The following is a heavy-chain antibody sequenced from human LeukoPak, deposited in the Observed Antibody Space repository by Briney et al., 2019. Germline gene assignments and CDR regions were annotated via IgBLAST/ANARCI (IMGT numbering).Heavy chain of an antibody. CDR3: ARVFRLGALYDFWSGYTIDY. J-gene: IGHJ4*02. D-gene: IGHD3-3*01. CDR2: ISAYNGNT. CDR1: GYTFTSYG. Sequence: GASVKVSCKASGYTFTSYGISWVRQAPGQGLEWMGWISAYNGNTNYAQKLQGRVTMTTDTSTSTAYMELRSLRSDDTAVYYCARVFRLGALYDFWSGYTIDYWGQGTLVTVSS. V-gene: IGHV1-18*01.